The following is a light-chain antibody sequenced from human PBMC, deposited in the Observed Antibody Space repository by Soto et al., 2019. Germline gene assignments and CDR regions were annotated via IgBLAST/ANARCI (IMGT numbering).Light chain of an antibody. CDR2: WGS. J-gene: IGKJ1*01. V-gene: IGKV2-28*01. CDR1: QSLLHSNGYNY. Sequence: DIVMTQSPLSLPVTPGEPASISCRSSQSLLHSNGYNYLDWYLQKPGQSPQLLIYWGSNRASGVPDRFSGSGSGTDFTRKINRVEAEDVGIYFCMQGLQGPPTFGQGTKVEIK. CDR3: MQGLQGPPT.